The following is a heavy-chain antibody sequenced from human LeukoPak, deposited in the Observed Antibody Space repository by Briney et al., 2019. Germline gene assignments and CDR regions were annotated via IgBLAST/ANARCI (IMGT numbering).Heavy chain of an antibody. CDR2: ISFSGST. J-gene: IGHJ5*02. Sequence: SETLSLTCAVSGDSISTSYYYWGWTRQPPGKGLEWIGSISFSGSTYYNPSLKSRLTMSVDTSKNQFSLKLSSVTAADTAVYYCARPLMGFGESQYWFDPWGQGTLVTVSS. V-gene: IGHV4-39*01. D-gene: IGHD3-10*01. CDR1: GDSISTSYYY. CDR3: ARPLMGFGESQYWFDP.